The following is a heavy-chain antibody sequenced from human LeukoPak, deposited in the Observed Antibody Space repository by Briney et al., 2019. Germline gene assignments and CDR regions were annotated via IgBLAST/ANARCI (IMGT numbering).Heavy chain of an antibody. J-gene: IGHJ4*02. Sequence: PGGSLRLSCAASGFTFSSYEMNWVRQAPGKGLEWVSYISSRGSTIYYADSVKGRFTISRDNAKNSLYLQMNSLRAEDTAVYYCARARARYYYDSSGYYYFDYWGQGTLVTVSS. V-gene: IGHV3-48*03. CDR1: GFTFSSYE. CDR2: ISSRGSTI. CDR3: ARARARYYYDSSGYYYFDY. D-gene: IGHD3-22*01.